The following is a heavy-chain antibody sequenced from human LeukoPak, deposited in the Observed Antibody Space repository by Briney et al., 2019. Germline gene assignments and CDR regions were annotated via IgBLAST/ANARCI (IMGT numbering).Heavy chain of an antibody. V-gene: IGHV3-48*03. Sequence: GGSLRLSCAASGFTFSSCEMNWVRQAPGKGLEWVSYISYSDSTTQYADSVKGRFTISRDNAKNSLYLQMNSLRAEDTAVYYCASRVAAAGHHYFDYWGQGTLVTVS. CDR1: GFTFSSCE. J-gene: IGHJ4*02. CDR2: ISYSDSTT. CDR3: ASRVAAAGHHYFDY. D-gene: IGHD6-13*01.